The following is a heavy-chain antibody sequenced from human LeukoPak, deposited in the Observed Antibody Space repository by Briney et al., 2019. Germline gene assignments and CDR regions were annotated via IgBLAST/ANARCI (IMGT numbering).Heavy chain of an antibody. V-gene: IGHV3-23*01. D-gene: IGHD3-22*01. CDR1: GLTFSRYA. CDR3: AKDRPNYYGSNGHYYKLNGDC. CDR2: ITSSGAAT. J-gene: IGHJ4*02. Sequence: GGSLRLSCAASGLTFSRYAMSWVRQAPGKGLEWVSSITSSGAATYYADSVKGRFTISRDNSDNTLYLQMNSLRAEDTAVYYCAKDRPNYYGSNGHYYKLNGDCWGQGTLVTVSS.